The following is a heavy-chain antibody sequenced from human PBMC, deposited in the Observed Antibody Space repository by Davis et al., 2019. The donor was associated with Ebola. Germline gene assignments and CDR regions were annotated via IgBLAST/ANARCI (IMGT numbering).Heavy chain of an antibody. V-gene: IGHV3-74*01. J-gene: IGHJ2*01. CDR3: VRDPALVVTGGGWFFGL. Sequence: GESLKISCAASGFTFSSYWMHWVRQAPGKGLVWVSRIDPNGGRTGYADSVKGRFTVSRDNAKNTLYLQMNSLRAEDTAVYYCVRDPALVVTGGGWFFGLWGRGTLVTVSS. CDR1: GFTFSSYW. D-gene: IGHD2-21*02. CDR2: IDPNGGRT.